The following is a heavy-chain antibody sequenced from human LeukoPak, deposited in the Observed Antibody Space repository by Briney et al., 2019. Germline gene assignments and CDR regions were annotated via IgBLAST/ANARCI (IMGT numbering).Heavy chain of an antibody. J-gene: IGHJ6*02. D-gene: IGHD2-2*01. CDR3: ARGRPIVVVPAAKGGDYYYGMDV. Sequence: SETLSLTCTVSGGSISSGGYYWSWIRQHPGKGLEWIGYIYYSGSTYYNPSLKSRVTISVDTSKNQFSLKLSSVTAADTAVYYCARGRPIVVVPAAKGGDYYYGMDVWGQGTTVTVSS. V-gene: IGHV4-31*03. CDR2: IYYSGST. CDR1: GGSISSGGYY.